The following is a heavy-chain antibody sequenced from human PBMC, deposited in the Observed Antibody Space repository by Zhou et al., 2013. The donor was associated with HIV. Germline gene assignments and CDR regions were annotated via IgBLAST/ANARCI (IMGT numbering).Heavy chain of an antibody. CDR1: NSSISSPYY. D-gene: IGHD6-13*01. J-gene: IGHJ5*02. V-gene: IGHV4-38-2*02. Sequence: QVQLQESGPGLVKPSETLSLTCAVSNSSISSPYYWGWLRQSPGTGLEWIGTVSHRGNTYYNPSLESRVTISVDTSKSQFSLKLRSVTAADTAVYYCAREVYILAAGMFDTWGQGTLVIVSS. CDR2: VSHRGNT. CDR3: AREVYILAAGMFDT.